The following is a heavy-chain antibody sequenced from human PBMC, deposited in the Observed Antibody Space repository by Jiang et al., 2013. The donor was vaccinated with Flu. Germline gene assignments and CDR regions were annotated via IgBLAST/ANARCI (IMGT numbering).Heavy chain of an antibody. J-gene: IGHJ6*02. CDR3: ATLRGSTYDTYLMDI. CDR2: IWHDGSNK. V-gene: IGHV3-30*02. D-gene: IGHD3-9*01. CDR1: GFSFSFFR. Sequence: QLVESGGGVVQPGGSLRLSCEASGFSFSFFRMHWVRQAPGKGLEWVASIWHDGSNKYSADSVKGRFTISRDNSKSTLYLQMNRVRPEDSALYYCATLRGSTYDTYLMDIWGQGTSVTVSS.